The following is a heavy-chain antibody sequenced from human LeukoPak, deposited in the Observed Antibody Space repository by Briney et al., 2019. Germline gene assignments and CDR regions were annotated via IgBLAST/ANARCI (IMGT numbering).Heavy chain of an antibody. D-gene: IGHD2-15*01. CDR2: ISTYNGNT. J-gene: IGHJ4*02. V-gene: IGHV1-18*01. Sequence: GASVKVSCKASGYTFTSYGISWVRQAPGQGPEWMGWISTYNGNTNYAQKLQGRVTMTTDTSTSTAYMELRSLRSDDTAVYYCARDLLYCSGGSCPFDYWGQGTLVTVSS. CDR3: ARDLLYCSGGSCPFDY. CDR1: GYTFTSYG.